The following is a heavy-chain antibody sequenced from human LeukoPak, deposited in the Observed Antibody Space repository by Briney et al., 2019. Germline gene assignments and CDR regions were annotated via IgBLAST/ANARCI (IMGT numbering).Heavy chain of an antibody. CDR2: ISGSSTYI. CDR3: AGGGFGELY. CDR1: GSTFSNAW. D-gene: IGHD3-10*01. J-gene: IGHJ4*02. V-gene: IGHV3-21*01. Sequence: PGGSLRLSCAASGSTFSNAWMSWVRQAPGKGLEWVSSISGSSTYIYYADSVNGRFTISRDNAENSLYLQMNSLRAEDTAVYYCAGGGFGELYWGQGTLVTVSS.